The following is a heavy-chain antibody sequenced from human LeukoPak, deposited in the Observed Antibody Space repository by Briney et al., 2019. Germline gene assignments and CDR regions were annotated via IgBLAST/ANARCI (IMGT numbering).Heavy chain of an antibody. J-gene: IGHJ4*02. Sequence: GESLKISCKGSGYSFTSYWIGWVRQTPGKGLEWMGIIYPGDSDTRYSPSSQGQVTISADKFISTAYLQWSSLKASDTAMYYCARVLYDSSGYYVGAFDYWGQGTLVTVSS. V-gene: IGHV5-51*01. D-gene: IGHD3-22*01. CDR1: GYSFTSYW. CDR2: IYPGDSDT. CDR3: ARVLYDSSGYYVGAFDY.